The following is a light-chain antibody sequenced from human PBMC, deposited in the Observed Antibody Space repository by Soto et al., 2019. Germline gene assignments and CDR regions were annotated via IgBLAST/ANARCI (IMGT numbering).Light chain of an antibody. V-gene: IGKV1-33*01. CDR1: QDISNY. J-gene: IGKJ4*01. Sequence: DIPMTQSPSSLSASVGDRVTITCQANQDISNYLNWYQQKPGKAPKLLIYDASNLESGVPSRFSGRGSGTDFTFTISSLQPEDVATYYCQQYDDLPFFGGGTKVEIK. CDR3: QQYDDLPF. CDR2: DAS.